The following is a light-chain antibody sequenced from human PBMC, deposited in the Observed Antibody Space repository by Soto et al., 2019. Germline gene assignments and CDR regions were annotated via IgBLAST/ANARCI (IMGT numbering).Light chain of an antibody. CDR1: SSDVGTYKL. CDR3: SSFTSTRTYV. V-gene: IGLV2-14*02. CDR2: EVN. J-gene: IGLJ1*01. Sequence: QSALTQPASVSGSPGQSITISCTGTSSDVGTYKLVSWYQQHPGKAPKLMIYEVNNRPSGVSNRFSGSKSGNTASLTISGLQAEDEADYYCSSFTSTRTYVLGTGTKLTFL.